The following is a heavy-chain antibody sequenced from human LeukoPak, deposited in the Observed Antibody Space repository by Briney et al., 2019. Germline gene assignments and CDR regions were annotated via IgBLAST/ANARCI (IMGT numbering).Heavy chain of an antibody. J-gene: IGHJ4*02. Sequence: PSQTLSITCAVSGGSISSGGYSWSWIRQPPGKGLEWIGYIYHSGSTYYNPSLKSRVTISVDRSKNQFSLKLSSVTAADTAVYYCASSSSSWYRADYWGQGTLVTVSS. D-gene: IGHD6-13*01. CDR3: ASSSSSWYRADY. CDR1: GGSISSGGYS. V-gene: IGHV4-30-2*01. CDR2: IYHSGST.